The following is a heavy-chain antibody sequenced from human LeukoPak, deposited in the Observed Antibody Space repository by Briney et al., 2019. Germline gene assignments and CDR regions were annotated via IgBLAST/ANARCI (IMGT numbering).Heavy chain of an antibody. CDR2: IWYGGSNK. CDR3: AKDHGAARYFDY. J-gene: IGHJ4*02. V-gene: IGHV3-30*02. D-gene: IGHD6-6*01. Sequence: GGSLRLSCAASGFTFSSYGMHWVRQAPGKGLEWVAVIWYGGSNKYYADSVKGRFTISRDNSKNTLYLQMNSLRAEDTAVYYCAKDHGAARYFDYWGQGTLVTVSS. CDR1: GFTFSSYG.